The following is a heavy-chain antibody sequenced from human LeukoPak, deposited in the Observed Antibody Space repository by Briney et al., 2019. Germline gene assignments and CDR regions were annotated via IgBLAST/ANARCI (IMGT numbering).Heavy chain of an antibody. D-gene: IGHD6-13*01. CDR3: VKGIAAAGNWFDP. CDR1: AFTFSNYW. V-gene: IGHV3-74*03. J-gene: IGHJ5*02. CDR2: INGDGSDT. Sequence: GGSLRLSCAASAFTFSNYWMHWVRQVPGRGLVWVSRINGDGSDTKYADSVKGRFTISRDNAKNTLYLQMNGLRAEDTAVYYCVKGIAAAGNWFDPWGQGTLVTVSS.